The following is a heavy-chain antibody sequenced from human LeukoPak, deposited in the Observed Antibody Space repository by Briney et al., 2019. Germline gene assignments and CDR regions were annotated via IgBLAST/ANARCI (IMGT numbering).Heavy chain of an antibody. D-gene: IGHD1-26*01. Sequence: PGGSLRLSCATSGFTFSSYGIHWVRQAPGKGLEWVAVVSNDGRTEYYADSVKGRFSSSRANSKNTFYLQMYILTAEATALYYWARDSASTPLDYWGQGTLVTVSS. CDR3: ARDSASTPLDY. J-gene: IGHJ4*02. CDR1: GFTFSSYG. CDR2: VSNDGRTE. V-gene: IGHV3-33*01.